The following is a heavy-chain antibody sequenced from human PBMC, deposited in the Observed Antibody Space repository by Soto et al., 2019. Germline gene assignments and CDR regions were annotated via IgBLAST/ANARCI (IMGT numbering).Heavy chain of an antibody. CDR3: TVPPDI. J-gene: IGHJ3*02. CDR2: IRSKANNFAT. Sequence: EVQLVESGGGLVQPGGCLKLSCAGPGFLFNDSAIHWVRQASGKGLEWVGRIRSKANNFATAYDVSLKARFSISRDDSKNTASLQMNSLKAEDTAVYYCTVPPDIWGQGTVVIVSS. CDR1: GFLFNDSA. V-gene: IGHV3-73*01.